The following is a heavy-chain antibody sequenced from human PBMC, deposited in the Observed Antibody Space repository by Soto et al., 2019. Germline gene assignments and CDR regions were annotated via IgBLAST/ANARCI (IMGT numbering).Heavy chain of an antibody. J-gene: IGHJ6*02. D-gene: IGHD3-10*01. CDR2: FSGSGWNI. CDR1: GFTFTTHA. Sequence: EVQLLESGGGLVQPGGSLRLSCVASGFTFTTHAMSWVRQSPGKGLEWVSTFSGSGWNIYYAEAVKGRLTISRDDSKNTLYLQMNSLRVEDTAVYYCAKDPPWTVGPLAMDVWGQGTTVTVSS. V-gene: IGHV3-23*01. CDR3: AKDPPWTVGPLAMDV.